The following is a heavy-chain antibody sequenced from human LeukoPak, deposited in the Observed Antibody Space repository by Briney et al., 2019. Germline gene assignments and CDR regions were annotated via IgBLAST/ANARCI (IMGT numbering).Heavy chain of an antibody. J-gene: IGHJ6*03. CDR1: GFTFSSHG. V-gene: IGHV3-30*12. Sequence: GGSLRLSCAASGFTFSSHGMHWVRQAPGKGLEWVAFMPYDGNNKYYADSVKGRFTISRDNAKNSLYLQMNSLRAEDTAVYYCARRYDFWSGYWSWSYMDVWGKGTTVTVSS. CDR3: ARRYDFWSGYWSWSYMDV. CDR2: MPYDGNNK. D-gene: IGHD3-3*01.